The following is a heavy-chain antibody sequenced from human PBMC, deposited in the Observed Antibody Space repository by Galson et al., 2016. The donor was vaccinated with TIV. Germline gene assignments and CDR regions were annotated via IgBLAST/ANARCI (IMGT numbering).Heavy chain of an antibody. CDR1: GGSLSGYQ. CDR3: ARGPHHDGTNFDY. CDR2: INHYGSA. Sequence: ETLSLTCAISGGSLSGYQWSWIRQSPGKGLEWIAEINHYGSANYKPSLKSRVTISLDTSKRQFSLKMTSVTAADTAVYYCARGPHHDGTNFDYWAPGTLVTVSS. V-gene: IGHV4-34*01. J-gene: IGHJ4*02. D-gene: IGHD5-24*01.